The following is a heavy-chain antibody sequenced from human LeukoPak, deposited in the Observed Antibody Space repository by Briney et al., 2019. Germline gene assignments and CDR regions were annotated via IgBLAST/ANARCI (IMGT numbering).Heavy chain of an antibody. Sequence: SEPLSLTCTVSGGSISSGGYYWSWIRQPPGKGLEWIGYIYHSGSTYYNPSLKSRVTISVDRSKNQFSLKLSSVTAADTAVYYRARGNRAAEGYYGMDVWGQGTTVTVSS. CDR1: GGSISSGGYY. CDR3: ARGNRAAEGYYGMDV. V-gene: IGHV4-30-2*01. CDR2: IYHSGST. D-gene: IGHD6-13*01. J-gene: IGHJ6*02.